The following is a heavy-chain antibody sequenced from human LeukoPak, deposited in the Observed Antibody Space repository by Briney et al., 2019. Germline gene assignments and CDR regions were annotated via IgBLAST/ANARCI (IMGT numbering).Heavy chain of an antibody. CDR3: ARVVMITFGGPEGFDY. V-gene: IGHV3-7*01. CDR2: IKQDGSEK. Sequence: GGSLRLSCAASGFTFSSYWMSWVRQAPGKGLEWVANIKQDGSEKYYVDSVKGRFTISRDNAKNSLYLQMNSLRAEDTAVYYCARVVMITFGGPEGFDYWAREPWSPSPQ. CDR1: GFTFSSYW. D-gene: IGHD3-16*01. J-gene: IGHJ4*02.